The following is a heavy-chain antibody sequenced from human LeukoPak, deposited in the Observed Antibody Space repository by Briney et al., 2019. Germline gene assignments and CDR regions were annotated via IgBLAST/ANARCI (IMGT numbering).Heavy chain of an antibody. CDR3: ARHEVVVTAFDAFDI. D-gene: IGHD2-21*02. CDR2: IYYSGST. V-gene: IGHV4-39*01. J-gene: IGHJ3*02. Sequence: SETLSLTCTVSGDSIGSSSYYWGWIRQPPGKGLEWIGSIYYSGSTYYNPSLKSRVTISVDTSKNQFSLKLSSVTAADTAVYYCARHEVVVTAFDAFDIWGQGTMVTVSS. CDR1: GDSIGSSSYY.